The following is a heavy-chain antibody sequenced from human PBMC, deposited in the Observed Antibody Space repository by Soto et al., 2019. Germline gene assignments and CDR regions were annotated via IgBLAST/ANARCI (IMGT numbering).Heavy chain of an antibody. Sequence: SETLSLTCAVYGGSFIVYYWSWIRQPPGKGLEWIGEINHSGSTNYNPSLKSRVTISVDTSKNQFSLKLSSVTAADTAVYYCARGLFITIFGVVIIDGMDVWGQGTTVTVSS. CDR2: INHSGST. D-gene: IGHD3-3*01. CDR3: ARGLFITIFGVVIIDGMDV. V-gene: IGHV4-34*01. CDR1: GGSFIVYY. J-gene: IGHJ6*02.